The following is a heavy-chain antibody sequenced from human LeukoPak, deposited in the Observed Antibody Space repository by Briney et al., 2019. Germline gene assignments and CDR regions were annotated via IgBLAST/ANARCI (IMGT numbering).Heavy chain of an antibody. V-gene: IGHV3-43*02. D-gene: IGHD2/OR15-2a*01. CDR1: GFTFRDFS. J-gene: IGHJ4*02. CDR3: AKGNKSFPFTFDY. CDR2: LSGDGSHT. Sequence: GGSLTLSCAASGFTFRDFSMHWVRQAPGKGLEWVSLLSGDGSHTHYADSVKGRFTISRNNSRNSLFLQMTVLRVDATAFYYCAKGNKSFPFTFDYSGRGAPVSVSS.